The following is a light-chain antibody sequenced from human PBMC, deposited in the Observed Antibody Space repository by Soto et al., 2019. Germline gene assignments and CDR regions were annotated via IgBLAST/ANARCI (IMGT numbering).Light chain of an antibody. CDR3: QQSYSTPFP. CDR1: QSISSY. V-gene: IGKV1-39*01. CDR2: AAS. J-gene: IGKJ4*01. Sequence: DIQMTQSPSSLSASVGDRVTITCRASQSISSYLNWYQQKPGKAPKLLIYAASSLQSGVSSRFSGSGSGTDFTLTISSLQPEDFANYYCQQSYSTPFPFGGGTKVEIK.